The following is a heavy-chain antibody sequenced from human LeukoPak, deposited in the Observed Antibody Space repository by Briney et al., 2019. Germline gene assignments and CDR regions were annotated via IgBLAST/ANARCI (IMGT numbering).Heavy chain of an antibody. V-gene: IGHV4-38-2*02. CDR3: ARGHRSWSSF. Sequence: SETLSLTCIVSGFSISSDDCWGWIRQPPGKGLEWIGEINHSGSTNYNPSLKSRVTISVDTSKNQFSLKLSSVTAADTAVYYCARGHRSWSSFWGQGTLVTVSS. CDR2: INHSGST. J-gene: IGHJ4*02. CDR1: GFSISSDDC. D-gene: IGHD6-13*01.